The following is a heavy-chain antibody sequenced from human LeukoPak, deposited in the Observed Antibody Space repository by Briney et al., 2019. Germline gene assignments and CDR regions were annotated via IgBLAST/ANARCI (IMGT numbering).Heavy chain of an antibody. Sequence: GGSLRLSCAASGFTVSSNYMSWVRQAQGKGLEWVSVIYSGGSTYYADSVKGRFTISRDNSKNTLYLQMNSLRAEDTAVYYCASPGLSSSLAFDIWGQGTMVTVSS. J-gene: IGHJ3*02. V-gene: IGHV3-53*01. D-gene: IGHD6-6*01. CDR2: IYSGGST. CDR1: GFTVSSNY. CDR3: ASPGLSSSLAFDI.